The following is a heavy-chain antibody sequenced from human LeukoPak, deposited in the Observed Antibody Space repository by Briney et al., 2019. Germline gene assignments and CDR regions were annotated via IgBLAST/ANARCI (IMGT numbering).Heavy chain of an antibody. Sequence: SETLSLTCTVSGYSISSGYYWGWIRQPPGKGLEWIGSIYHSGSTYYNPSLKSRVTISVDTSKNQFSLKLSSVTAADTAVYYCARDQPSSGWYYYYYMDVWGKGTTVTVSS. CDR3: ARDQPSSGWYYYYYMDV. D-gene: IGHD6-19*01. J-gene: IGHJ6*03. V-gene: IGHV4-38-2*02. CDR1: GYSISSGYY. CDR2: IYHSGST.